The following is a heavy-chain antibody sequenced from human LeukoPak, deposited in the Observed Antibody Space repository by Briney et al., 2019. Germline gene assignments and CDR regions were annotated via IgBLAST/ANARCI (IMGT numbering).Heavy chain of an antibody. V-gene: IGHV3-23*01. CDR2: ISGSGGST. Sequence: GGSLRLSCAASGFTFSNYAMSWVRQAPGKGLEWVSAISGSGGSTYYTDSVKGRFTISRDNSKNTLSLQMNSLRAEDTAVYYCARASYSSSPGDFDYWGQGTLVTVSS. J-gene: IGHJ4*02. CDR3: ARASYSSSPGDFDY. CDR1: GFTFSNYA. D-gene: IGHD6-6*01.